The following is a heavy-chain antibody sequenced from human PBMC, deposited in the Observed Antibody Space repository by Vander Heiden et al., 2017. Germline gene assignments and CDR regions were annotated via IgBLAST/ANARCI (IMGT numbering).Heavy chain of an antibody. Sequence: LRDSGRRRVQPWWTLSRTCPVPGLPLGGSRQYWGWIRQLPGKGREGIVRIYYITARTYNNQSLKRRVSITMATSKTQFSFKLNSGTAADTAVYFCATTYYGSGSAIISWFDSWGRGTLVTVSS. J-gene: IGHJ5*01. V-gene: IGHV4-39*01. D-gene: IGHD3-10*01. CDR2: IYYITART. CDR3: ATTYYGSGSAIISWFDS. CDR1: GLPLGGSRQY.